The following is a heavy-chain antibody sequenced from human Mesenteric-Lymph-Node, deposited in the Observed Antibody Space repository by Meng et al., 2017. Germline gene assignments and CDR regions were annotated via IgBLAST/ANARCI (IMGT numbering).Heavy chain of an antibody. CDR2: IYSSGST. CDR1: GGSISSGDYD. CDR3: ARDLGVATSIAGFVY. J-gene: IGHJ4*02. D-gene: IGHD5-12*01. V-gene: IGHV4-30-4*01. Sequence: QVQLQESGPGRVKPSQTLSLTGTVSGGSISSGDYDWSWIRQPPGKGLEWIGYIYSSGSTYYNPSLKSRVTISVDTSKNQFSLRLSSVTAADTAVYYCARDLGVATSIAGFVYWGQGTLVPSPQ.